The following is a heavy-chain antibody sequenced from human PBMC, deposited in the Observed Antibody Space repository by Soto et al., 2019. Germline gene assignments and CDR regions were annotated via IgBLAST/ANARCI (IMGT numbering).Heavy chain of an antibody. CDR1: GYTFTSYD. V-gene: IGHV1-8*01. CDR3: ARGYNWNDQFDY. CDR2: MNPNSGNT. D-gene: IGHD1-1*01. J-gene: IGHJ4*02. Sequence: ASVKVSCKASGYTFTSYDINWVRQATGQGLEWMGWMNPNSGNTGYAQKFQGRVTMTRNTSISTAYMELSSLRSEDTAVYYCARGYNWNDQFDYWGQGTLVTVSS.